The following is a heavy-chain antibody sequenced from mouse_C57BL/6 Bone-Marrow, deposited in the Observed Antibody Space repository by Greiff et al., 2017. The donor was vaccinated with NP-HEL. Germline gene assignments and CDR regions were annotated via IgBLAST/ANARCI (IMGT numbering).Heavy chain of an antibody. CDR2: ISSGGSYT. D-gene: IGHD1-1*01. V-gene: IGHV5-6*02. J-gene: IGHJ1*03. CDR3: ARRATVVAWDWYFDV. CDR1: GFTFSSYG. Sequence: EVKLVESGGDLVKPGGSLKLSCAASGFTFSSYGMSWVRQTPDKRLEWVATISSGGSYTYYPDSVKGRFTISRDNAKNTLYLQMSSLKSEDTAMYYCARRATVVAWDWYFDVWGTGTTVTVSS.